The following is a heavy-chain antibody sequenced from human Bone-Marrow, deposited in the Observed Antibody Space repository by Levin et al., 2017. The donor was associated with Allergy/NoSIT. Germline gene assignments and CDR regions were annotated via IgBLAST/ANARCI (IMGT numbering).Heavy chain of an antibody. Sequence: GESLKISCQGSGSSFSDYWIGWVRQMPGKGLEWMGIIYPDDSNTRYNPSFQGQVTISADKSISTAYLQWSSLKASDSAIYYCARHCTGLRCVDYYYYGADVWGQGTTVTVSS. CDR2: IYPDDSNT. CDR1: GSSFSDYW. J-gene: IGHJ6*02. D-gene: IGHD2-8*02. CDR3: ARHCTGLRCVDYYYYGADV. V-gene: IGHV5-51*01.